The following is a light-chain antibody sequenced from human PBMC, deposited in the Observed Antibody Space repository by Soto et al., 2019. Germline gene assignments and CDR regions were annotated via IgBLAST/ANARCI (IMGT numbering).Light chain of an antibody. CDR2: GAS. Sequence: TQSPSTLSTSVGDRVTITCRASQNIRSWLAWYQQKPGQAPRLLIYGASNRATGIPDRFSGSGSGTDFTLTISRLEPEDFAVYYCQQYGSSGTFGQGTKVDIK. V-gene: IGKV3-20*01. J-gene: IGKJ1*01. CDR3: QQYGSSGT. CDR1: QNIRSW.